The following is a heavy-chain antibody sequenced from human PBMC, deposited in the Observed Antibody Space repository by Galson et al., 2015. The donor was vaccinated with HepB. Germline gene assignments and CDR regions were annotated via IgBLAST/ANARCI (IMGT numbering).Heavy chain of an antibody. CDR1: GGSISSGAYY. J-gene: IGHJ6*03. V-gene: IGHV4-31*03. CDR2: IYYSGST. D-gene: IGHD3-10*01. CDR3: ARVLLWFRGTPHMDV. Sequence: TLSLTCTVSGGSISSGAYYWNWIRQHPGKGLEWIGYIYYSGSTYYNPSLKSRVTISVDTSKNQFSLKLSSVTAADTAVYYCARVLLWFRGTPHMDVWGKGTTVTVSS.